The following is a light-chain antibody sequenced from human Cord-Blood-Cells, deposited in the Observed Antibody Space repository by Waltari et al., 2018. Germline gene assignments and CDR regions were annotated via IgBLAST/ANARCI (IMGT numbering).Light chain of an antibody. CDR3: SSYTSSSTVV. CDR2: AVS. J-gene: IGLJ2*01. V-gene: IGLV2-14*01. CDR1: SSDVGGYNY. Sequence: QSALTQPASVSGSPGQSITISCTGTSSDVGGYNYVSWYQQHPGKAPKLMIHAVSNRPSAVSKRFSGSKAGNTASLTISGLQAEDEADYYCSSYTSSSTVVFGGGTKLTVL.